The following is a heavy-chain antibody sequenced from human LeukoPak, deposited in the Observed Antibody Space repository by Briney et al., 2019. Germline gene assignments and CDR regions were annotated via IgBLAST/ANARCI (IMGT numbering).Heavy chain of an antibody. CDR2: ISSSGSTI. D-gene: IGHD1-26*01. V-gene: IGHV3-11*04. CDR1: GFTFSDYY. CDR3: ARDTFSGSYGHYYYYMDV. Sequence: GGSLRLSCAASGFTFSDYYMSWIRQAPGKGLEWVSYISSSGSTIYYADSVKGRFTISRDNAKNSLYLQMNSLRAEDTAVYYCARDTFSGSYGHYYYYMDVWGKGTTVTVSS. J-gene: IGHJ6*03.